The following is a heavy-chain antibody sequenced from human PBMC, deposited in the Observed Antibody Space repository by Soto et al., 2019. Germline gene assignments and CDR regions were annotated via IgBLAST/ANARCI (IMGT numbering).Heavy chain of an antibody. Sequence: GGSLRLSCAASGFTFSSYGMHWVRQAPGKGLEWVAVIWYDGSNKYYADSVKGRFSISRDNARNLLYLQMNSLRDEDTAVYYCARDLYSGSYSEAYWGQGTLVTVSS. CDR1: GFTFSSYG. CDR3: ARDLYSGSYSEAY. V-gene: IGHV3-33*01. CDR2: IWYDGSNK. J-gene: IGHJ4*02. D-gene: IGHD1-26*01.